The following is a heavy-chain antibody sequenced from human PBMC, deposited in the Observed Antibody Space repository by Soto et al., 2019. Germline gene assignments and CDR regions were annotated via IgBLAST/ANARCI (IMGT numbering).Heavy chain of an antibody. V-gene: IGHV3-15*01. J-gene: IGHJ4*02. CDR1: NFTFHYAW. D-gene: IGHD3-22*01. Sequence: GGSLRLSCATSNFTFHYAWMSWVRQAPGKGLEWVGRIKATAYGGTADYAAPVKDRFTISRDDSKDTLYLHMNSLTTEDTARYYCTTDDTSGYYFQYWGQGTVVTVSS. CDR3: TTDDTSGYYFQY. CDR2: IKATAYGGTA.